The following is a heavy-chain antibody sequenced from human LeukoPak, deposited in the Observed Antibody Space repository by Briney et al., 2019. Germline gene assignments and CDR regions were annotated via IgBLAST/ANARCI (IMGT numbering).Heavy chain of an antibody. V-gene: IGHV3-30-3*01. CDR2: ISYDGSNK. Sequence: SGGSLRLSCAASGFTFSSYAMPWVRQAPGKGLEWVAVISYDGSNKYYADSVKGRFTISRDNSKNTLYQQMNSLRAEDTAVYYCARDREWLTYYYYYGMDVWGQGTTVTVSS. D-gene: IGHD3-3*01. J-gene: IGHJ6*02. CDR1: GFTFSSYA. CDR3: ARDREWLTYYYYYGMDV.